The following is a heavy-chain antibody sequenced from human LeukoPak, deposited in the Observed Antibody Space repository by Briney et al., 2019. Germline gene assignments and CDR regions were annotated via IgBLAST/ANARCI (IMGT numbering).Heavy chain of an antibody. D-gene: IGHD2-8*01. Sequence: GGSLRLSCAASGFTFSSYSMSWVRQAPGKGLEWVSVIYSGGSTYYADSVKGRFTISRHNSKNTLYLQMNSLRAEDTAVYYCARGGNGAFDIWGQGTMVTVSS. V-gene: IGHV3-53*04. CDR2: IYSGGST. CDR3: ARGGNGAFDI. J-gene: IGHJ3*02. CDR1: GFTFSSYS.